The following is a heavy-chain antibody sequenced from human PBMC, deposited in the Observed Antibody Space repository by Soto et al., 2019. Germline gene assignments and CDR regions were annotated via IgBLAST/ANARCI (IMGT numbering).Heavy chain of an antibody. Sequence: SVKVSCKASGGTFSSYAISWVRQAPGQGLEWMGGIIPIFGTANYAQKFQGRVTITADESTSTAYMELSSLRSEDTAVYYCERGHSGYTRTWSRRPNFDYWGQGTLVTVSS. CDR3: ERGHSGYTRTWSRRPNFDY. D-gene: IGHD6-13*01. CDR2: IIPIFGTA. J-gene: IGHJ4*02. V-gene: IGHV1-69*13. CDR1: GGTFSSYA.